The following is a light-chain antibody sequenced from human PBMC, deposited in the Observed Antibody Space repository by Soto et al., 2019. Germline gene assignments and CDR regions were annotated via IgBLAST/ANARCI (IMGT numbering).Light chain of an antibody. V-gene: IGLV2-14*01. CDR1: SSDVGGYNY. J-gene: IGLJ3*02. Sequence: QSALTQPASVSGSPAQSITISCTGTSSDVGGYNYVSWYQQHPGKAPKLMIYEVSNRPSGVSNRFSGSKSGNTASLTISGLQAEDEADYYCSSYTSSSTSWVFGGGTKLTVL. CDR3: SSYTSSSTSWV. CDR2: EVS.